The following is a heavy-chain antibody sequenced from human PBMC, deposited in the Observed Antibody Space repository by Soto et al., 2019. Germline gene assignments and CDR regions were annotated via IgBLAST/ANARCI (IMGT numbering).Heavy chain of an antibody. D-gene: IGHD2-15*01. Sequence: EVQLVESGGGLVQPGGSLRLSCAASGFTFSSYWMHWVRQAPGKGLVWVSRINSDGSSTGYADSVKGGFSISRDNAKNTLYLQMNSLRAEDTAVYYCARGPCSGGSCYSGDDYWGQGTLVTVSS. J-gene: IGHJ4*02. CDR3: ARGPCSGGSCYSGDDY. CDR2: INSDGSST. CDR1: GFTFSSYW. V-gene: IGHV3-74*01.